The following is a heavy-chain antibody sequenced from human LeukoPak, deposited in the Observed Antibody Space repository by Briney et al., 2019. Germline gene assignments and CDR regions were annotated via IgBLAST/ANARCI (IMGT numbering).Heavy chain of an antibody. CDR2: IKTDGSYA. V-gene: IGHV3-74*01. CDR3: VRWQDI. CDR1: GFTFSSYW. Sequence: GGSLRLSCAASGFTFSSYWMHWVRQAPGKGLVWVSRIKTDGSYASYAESVKGRFTVSGDNAKNTLYLQMNSLRAEDTAVYYCVRWQDIWGQGTMVTVSS. J-gene: IGHJ3*02.